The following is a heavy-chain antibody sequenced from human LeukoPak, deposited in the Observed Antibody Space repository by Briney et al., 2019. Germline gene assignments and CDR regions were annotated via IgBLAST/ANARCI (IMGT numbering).Heavy chain of an antibody. D-gene: IGHD2-2*01. Sequence: GASVKVSCKASGYIFTGYYMYWVRPAPGQGLEWMGGIIPIFGTANYAQKFQGRVAITTDESTSTAYMELSSPRSEDTAVYYCARETVVVPAAMVDDAFDIWGQGTMVTVSS. J-gene: IGHJ3*02. CDR3: ARETVVVPAAMVDDAFDI. V-gene: IGHV1-69*05. CDR1: GYIFTGYY. CDR2: IIPIFGTA.